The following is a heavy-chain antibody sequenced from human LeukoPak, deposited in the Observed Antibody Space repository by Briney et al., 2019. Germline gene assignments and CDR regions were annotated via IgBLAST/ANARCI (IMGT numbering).Heavy chain of an antibody. V-gene: IGHV3-15*01. J-gene: IGHJ3*02. Sequence: GGSLRLSCAASGFTFSNAWMSWVRRAPGKGLEWVGRIKSKTDGGTTDYAAPVKGRFTISRDDSKNTLYLQMNSLKTEDTAVYYCTTDDVVVPAALREAFDIWGQGTMVTVSS. D-gene: IGHD2-2*01. CDR3: TTDDVVVPAALREAFDI. CDR2: IKSKTDGGTT. CDR1: GFTFSNAW.